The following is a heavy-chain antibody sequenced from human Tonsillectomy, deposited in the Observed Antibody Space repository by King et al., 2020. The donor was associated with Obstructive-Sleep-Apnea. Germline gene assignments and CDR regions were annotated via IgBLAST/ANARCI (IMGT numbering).Heavy chain of an antibody. V-gene: IGHV4-39*07. D-gene: IGHD3-10*01. CDR1: GDSISSDSYY. Sequence: QLQESGPGLVKPSETLSLTCTVSGDSISSDSYYWGWIRQPPGKGLEWIGSIYYSGSTSYNPSLKSRVTISVDTSKNQFSLKLSSVTAADTAVYYCAKVEYHGPGNLPTSYGMDVWGQGTTVTVSS. CDR3: AKVEYHGPGNLPTSYGMDV. J-gene: IGHJ6*02. CDR2: IYYSGST.